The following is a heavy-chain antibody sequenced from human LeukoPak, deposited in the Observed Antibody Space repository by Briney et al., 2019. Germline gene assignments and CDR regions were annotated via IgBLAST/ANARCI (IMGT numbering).Heavy chain of an antibody. CDR1: GFTFSDYY. V-gene: IGHV3-11*01. Sequence: NPGGSLRLSCAASGFTFSDYYMSWIRQAPGKGLEWVSYISSSGITIYYADSVKGRFTISGDNAKNSLYLQMNSLRAEDTAVYYCARYPLYGSGSYYTDYWGQGTLVTVSS. D-gene: IGHD3-10*01. J-gene: IGHJ4*02. CDR3: ARYPLYGSGSYYTDY. CDR2: ISSSGITI.